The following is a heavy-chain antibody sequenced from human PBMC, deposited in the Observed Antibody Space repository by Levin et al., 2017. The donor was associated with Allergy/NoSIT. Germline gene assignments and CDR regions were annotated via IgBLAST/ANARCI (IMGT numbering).Heavy chain of an antibody. Sequence: PGASVKVSCKASGYTFTSYDINWVRQATGQGLEWMGWMNPNSGNTGYAQKFQGRVTMTRNTSISTAYMELSSLRSEDTAVYYCARFSTGTTGLDYWGQGTLVTVSS. D-gene: IGHD1-1*01. J-gene: IGHJ4*02. CDR3: ARFSTGTTGLDY. V-gene: IGHV1-8*01. CDR2: MNPNSGNT. CDR1: GYTFTSYD.